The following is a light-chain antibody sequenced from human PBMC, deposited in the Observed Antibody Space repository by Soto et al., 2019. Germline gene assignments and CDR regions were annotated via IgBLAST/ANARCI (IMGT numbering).Light chain of an antibody. Sequence: LTQPASVSGSPGQSITISCTGTSSDVGSYNLVSWYQQHPGKAPKLMIYEVSKRPSGVSNRFSGSKSGNTASLTISGLQAEDEADYYCCSYAGSSTFLYVFGTGTKVTVL. CDR2: EVS. CDR3: CSYAGSSTFLYV. V-gene: IGLV2-23*02. J-gene: IGLJ1*01. CDR1: SSDVGSYNL.